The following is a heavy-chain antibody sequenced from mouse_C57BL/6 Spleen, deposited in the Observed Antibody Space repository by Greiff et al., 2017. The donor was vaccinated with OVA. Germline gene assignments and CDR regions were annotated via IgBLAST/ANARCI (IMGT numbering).Heavy chain of an antibody. CDR2: IHPSDSDT. Sequence: QVQLKQPGAELVKPGASVKVSCKASGYTFTSYWMHWVKQRPGQGLEWIGRIHPSDSDTNYNQKFKGKATLTVDKSSSTAYMQLSSLTSEDSAVYYCAISNYDYDGGNDYWGQGTTLTVSS. V-gene: IGHV1-74*01. D-gene: IGHD2-4*01. CDR3: AISNYDYDGGNDY. J-gene: IGHJ2*01. CDR1: GYTFTSYW.